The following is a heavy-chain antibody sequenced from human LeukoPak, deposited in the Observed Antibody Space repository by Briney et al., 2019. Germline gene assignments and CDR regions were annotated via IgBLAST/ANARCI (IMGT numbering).Heavy chain of an antibody. Sequence: SETLSLTCTVSGGSISSSSYYWDWIRQPPGKGLEWIGSIYYSGSTYYNPSLKSRVTISVDTSKNQFSLKLSSVTAADTAVYYCARLRVGDYVWGSYRYEVGAFDIWGQGTMVTVSS. CDR3: ARLRVGDYVWGSYRYEVGAFDI. CDR2: IYYSGST. V-gene: IGHV4-39*01. D-gene: IGHD3-16*02. J-gene: IGHJ3*02. CDR1: GGSISSSSYY.